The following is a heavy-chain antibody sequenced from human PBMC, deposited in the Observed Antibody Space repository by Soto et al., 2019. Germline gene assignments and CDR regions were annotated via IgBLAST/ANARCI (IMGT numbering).Heavy chain of an antibody. CDR3: AKRRGAGGHFDY. Sequence: PGGSLRLSGAASVFTCSSYAMGWVRQGPGKGLEWVAVVSIGGITHYADCVRGRFTISRDNSKNTLSLQMNSLTAEDTAVYFCAKRRGAGGHFDYWGQGALVTVSS. CDR1: VFTCSSYA. V-gene: IGHV3-23*01. J-gene: IGHJ4*02. D-gene: IGHD2-15*01. CDR2: VSIGGIT.